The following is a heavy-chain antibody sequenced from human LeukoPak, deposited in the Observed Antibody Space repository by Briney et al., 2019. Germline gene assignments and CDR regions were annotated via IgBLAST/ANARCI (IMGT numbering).Heavy chain of an antibody. CDR2: IYPNSGGT. CDR1: GYTFTSYY. Sequence: ASVKVSCKASGYTFTSYYMHWVRQAPGQGLGRMGWIYPNSGGTNYAQKFQGRVTMTRDTTISTAYMELSRLRSDDTAVYYCARRQTYCSSTSCYYNWFDPWGQGTLVTVSS. V-gene: IGHV1-2*02. D-gene: IGHD2-2*01. CDR3: ARRQTYCSSTSCYYNWFDP. J-gene: IGHJ5*02.